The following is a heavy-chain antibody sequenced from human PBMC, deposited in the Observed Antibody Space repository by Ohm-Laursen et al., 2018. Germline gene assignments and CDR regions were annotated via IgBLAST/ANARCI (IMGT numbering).Heavy chain of an antibody. V-gene: IGHV4-59*12. CDR2: IYFRGNT. J-gene: IGHJ6*02. D-gene: IGHD3-10*01. CDR1: GDSISGYY. CDR3: ARGRAPLDYYGMDV. Sequence: TLSLTCAVSGDSISGYYWTWIRQPPGKGLEWIGFIYFRGNTDYNPYLKSRLTMSADTSKNQFSLKLNSVTAADTAVYYCARGRAPLDYYGMDVWGQGTSVTVSS.